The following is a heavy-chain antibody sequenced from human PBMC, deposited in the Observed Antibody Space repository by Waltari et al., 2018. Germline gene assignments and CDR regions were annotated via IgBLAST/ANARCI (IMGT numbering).Heavy chain of an antibody. Sequence: QVHLVQSGAEVKKPGSSVKVSCKASGGPFGRYGITWVRQAPGQGLEWMGGLIPIFGAPNYAQRFQGRVTITADESTSTVYMELSSLKSEDTALYFCARRQLGGPLDPWGQGTLVTVSS. CDR2: LIPIFGAP. CDR1: GGPFGRYG. D-gene: IGHD1-1*01. J-gene: IGHJ5*02. V-gene: IGHV1-69*12. CDR3: ARRQLGGPLDP.